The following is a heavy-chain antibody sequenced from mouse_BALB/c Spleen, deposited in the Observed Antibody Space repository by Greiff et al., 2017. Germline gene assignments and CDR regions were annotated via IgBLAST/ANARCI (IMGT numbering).Heavy chain of an antibody. D-gene: IGHD1-1*01. CDR1: GYTFTSYW. J-gene: IGHJ2*01. V-gene: IGHV1-7*01. CDR2: INPSTGYT. Sequence: QVQLQQSGAELAKPGASVKMSCKASGYTFTSYWMHWVKQRPGQGLEWIGYINPSTGYTEYNQKFKDKATLTADKSSSTAYMQLSSLTSEDSAVYYCARRDGSRYFDYWGQGTTLTVSS. CDR3: ARRDGSRYFDY.